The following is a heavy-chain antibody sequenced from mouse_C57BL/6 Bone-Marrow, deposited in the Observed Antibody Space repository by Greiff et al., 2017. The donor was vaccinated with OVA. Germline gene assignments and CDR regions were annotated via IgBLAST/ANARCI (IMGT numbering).Heavy chain of an antibody. V-gene: IGHV5-12*01. Sequence: EVQRVESGGGLVQPGGSLKLSCAASGFTFSDYYMYWVRQTPEKRLEWVAYISNGGGSTYYPDTVKGRFTISRDNAKNTLYLQMSRLKSEDTAMYYCARKEIYDGFYYAMDYWGQGTSVTVSS. J-gene: IGHJ4*01. D-gene: IGHD2-3*01. CDR3: ARKEIYDGFYYAMDY. CDR2: ISNGGGST. CDR1: GFTFSDYY.